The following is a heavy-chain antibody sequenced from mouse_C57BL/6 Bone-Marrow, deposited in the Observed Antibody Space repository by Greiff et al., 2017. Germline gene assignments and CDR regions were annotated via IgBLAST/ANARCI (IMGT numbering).Heavy chain of an antibody. CDR3: ASGKDLYSNRD. CDR1: GYSITSGYY. V-gene: IGHV3-6*01. CDR2: ISYDGSN. D-gene: IGHD2-5*01. Sequence: EVKLEESGPGLVKPSQSLSLTCSVTGYSITSGYYWNWIRQFPGNKLEWMGYISYDGSNNYNPSLKNRISITRDTSKNQFFLKLNSVTTEDTATYYCASGKDLYSNRDWGQGTTLTVSS. J-gene: IGHJ2*01.